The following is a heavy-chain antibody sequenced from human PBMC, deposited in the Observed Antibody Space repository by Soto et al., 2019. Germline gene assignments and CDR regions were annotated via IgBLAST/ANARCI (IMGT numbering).Heavy chain of an antibody. Sequence: RASVKVSCKVSGYTLTEFSMHWVRQAPGQGLEWMGWMNPNSGNTGYAQKFQGRATMTRNTSISTAYMELSSLRSEDTAVYYCARCPVDIAARSDWVDYWGQGTLVTVSS. V-gene: IGHV1-8*01. CDR3: ARCPVDIAARSDWVDY. CDR1: GYTLTEFS. D-gene: IGHD6-6*01. J-gene: IGHJ4*02. CDR2: MNPNSGNT.